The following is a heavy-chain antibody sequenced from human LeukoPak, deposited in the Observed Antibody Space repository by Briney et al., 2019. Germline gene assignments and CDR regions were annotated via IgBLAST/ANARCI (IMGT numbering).Heavy chain of an antibody. CDR2: INPNGGET. CDR3: ARDLTAGSSDY. CDR1: GYTFMDSY. Sequence: ASVPVTRKAFGYTFMDSYMHWVRQAPGQRPEWMAWINPNGGETHYAQKFRGRVILTLDTSISTAYMELNSLQYDDSAIYYCARDLTAGSSDYWG. J-gene: IGHJ4*01. D-gene: IGHD3-10*01. V-gene: IGHV1-2*02.